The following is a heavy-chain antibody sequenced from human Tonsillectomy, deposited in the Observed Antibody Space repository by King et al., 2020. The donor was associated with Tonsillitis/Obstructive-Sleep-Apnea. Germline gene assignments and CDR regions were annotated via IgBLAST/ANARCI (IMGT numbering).Heavy chain of an antibody. J-gene: IGHJ6*03. CDR2: ISYSGIP. D-gene: IGHD3-9*01. Sequence: LQLQESGPGLVKPSETLSLTCTVSGGSFNSRNYYWGWIRHPPGKGLEWIGIISYSGIPYYNPSLKSRVTISVDTSKNQFSLKVSSVTAAETAVYYCARIYYDIPRYPSGTYYMDVWGKGTTVTVSS. V-gene: IGHV4-39*01. CDR3: ARIYYDIPRYPSGTYYMDV. CDR1: GGSFNSRNYY.